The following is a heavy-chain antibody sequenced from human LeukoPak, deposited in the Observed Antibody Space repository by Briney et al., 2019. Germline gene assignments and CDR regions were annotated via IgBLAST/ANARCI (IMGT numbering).Heavy chain of an antibody. CDR2: ISAYNGNT. CDR3: ARDADWQQLSPRIDY. V-gene: IGHV1-18*01. D-gene: IGHD6-13*01. CDR1: GYTFTSYG. J-gene: IGHJ4*02. Sequence: EASVNVSCKASGYTFTSYGISWVRQAPGQGLEWMGWISAYNGNTNYAQKLQGRVTMTTDTSTSTAYMELRSLRSDDTAVYYCARDADWQQLSPRIDYWGQGTLVTVSS.